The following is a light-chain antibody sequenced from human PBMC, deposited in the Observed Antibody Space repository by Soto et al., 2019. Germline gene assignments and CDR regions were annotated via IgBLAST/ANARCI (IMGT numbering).Light chain of an antibody. Sequence: DVVMTQSPLSLPVTLGQPASISCTSSQSLIDSDGSTYLSWFQQRPGQSPRRLIYEVSDRDSGVPDRFSGSGSGTDFTLKISRVEAEDVGVYYCMQGTHWPWTFGQGTEVEIK. V-gene: IGKV2-30*01. J-gene: IGKJ1*01. CDR1: QSLIDSDGSTY. CDR3: MQGTHWPWT. CDR2: EVS.